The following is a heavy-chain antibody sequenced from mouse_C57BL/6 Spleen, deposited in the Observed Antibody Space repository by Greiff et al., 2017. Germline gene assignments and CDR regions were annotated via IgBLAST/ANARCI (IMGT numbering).Heavy chain of an antibody. CDR2: ISSGGSYT. CDR3: ASYGYDGDYFDY. D-gene: IGHD2-2*01. Sequence: EVQVVESGGDLVKPGGSLKLSCAASGFTFSSYGMSWVRQTPDKRLEWVATISSGGSYTYYPDSVKGRFTISRDNAKNTLYLQMSSLKSEDTAMYYCASYGYDGDYFDYWGQGTTLTVSS. J-gene: IGHJ2*01. V-gene: IGHV5-6*01. CDR1: GFTFSSYG.